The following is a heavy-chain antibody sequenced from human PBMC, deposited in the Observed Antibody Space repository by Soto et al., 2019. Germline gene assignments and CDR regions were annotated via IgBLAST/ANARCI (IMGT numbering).Heavy chain of an antibody. CDR1: GYTFTSYA. CDR3: ARRMLDV. J-gene: IGHJ6*02. CDR2: INAGNGNT. V-gene: IGHV1-3*01. Sequence: GASVKVSCKASGYTFTSYAMHWVRQAPGQRLEWMGWINAGNGNTKYPQKFQGRVTITRDTSASTAYMELSSLRSEDTAVYYCARRMLDVWGQGTTVTVSS.